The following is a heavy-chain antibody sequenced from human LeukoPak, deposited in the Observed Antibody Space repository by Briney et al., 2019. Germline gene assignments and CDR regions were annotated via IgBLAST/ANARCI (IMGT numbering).Heavy chain of an antibody. CDR3: ARDKYSKTMDV. D-gene: IGHD6-6*01. CDR1: GFTFSSYS. J-gene: IGHJ6*02. CDR2: ISSSGSTI. V-gene: IGHV3-48*04. Sequence: GGSLRLSCAASGFTFSSYSMNWVRQAPGKGLEWVSYISSSGSTIYYADSVKGRFTISRDNAKNSLYLQMNSLRAEDTAVYYCARDKYSKTMDVWGQGTTVTVSS.